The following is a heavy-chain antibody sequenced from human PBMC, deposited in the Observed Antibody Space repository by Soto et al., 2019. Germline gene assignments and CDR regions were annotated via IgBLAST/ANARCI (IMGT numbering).Heavy chain of an antibody. V-gene: IGHV4-59*01. CDR1: GGAIPSSH. CDR3: ARDMHAGFTQYFDP. J-gene: IGHJ5*02. Sequence: YLTFIFSGGAIPSSHWSWIQGFPGKVLVWFAYTSYTGNTNYNPSLKSRVNISMDTTKKQLSLKLTSMTAADTAVYYCARDMHAGFTQYFDPWGHGTLVTVS. CDR2: TSYTGNT. D-gene: IGHD2-8*01.